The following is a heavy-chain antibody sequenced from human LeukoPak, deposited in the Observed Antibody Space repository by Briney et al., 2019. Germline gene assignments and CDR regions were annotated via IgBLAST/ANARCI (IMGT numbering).Heavy chain of an antibody. D-gene: IGHD2-15*01. CDR3: ARAGYCSGAICYSPHHYYMDV. Sequence: GGSLRLSCAASGFTFRSYWMSWVRQAPGKGLEWVASIKEDGSVKYHADSEKGRFTISRNTAKNSLYLQMSSLRAEDTAVYYCARAGYCSGAICYSPHHYYMDVWGKGTTVTVSS. CDR1: GFTFRSYW. V-gene: IGHV3-7*01. J-gene: IGHJ6*03. CDR2: IKEDGSVK.